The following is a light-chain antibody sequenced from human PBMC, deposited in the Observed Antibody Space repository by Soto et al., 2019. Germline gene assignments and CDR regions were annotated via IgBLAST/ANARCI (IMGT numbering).Light chain of an antibody. CDR2: GAS. Sequence: EMLLTQLPGTLSLSPGERATISCMASQSVSRSYLAWYKQKPGQAPXXLIYGASSRATGIPDRFSGIGSGTDFTLTIRRLEPEDFAVDDCQQYGSTITFGQGTRREIK. CDR3: QQYGSTIT. CDR1: QSVSRSY. J-gene: IGKJ5*01. V-gene: IGKV3-20*01.